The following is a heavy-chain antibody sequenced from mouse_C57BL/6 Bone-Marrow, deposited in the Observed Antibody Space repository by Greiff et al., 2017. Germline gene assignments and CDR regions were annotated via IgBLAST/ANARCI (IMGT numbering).Heavy chain of an antibody. V-gene: IGHV1-69*01. Sequence: QVHVKQPGAELVMPGASVKLSCKASGYTFTSYWMHWVKQRPGQGLEWIGEIDPSDSYTNYNQKFKGKSTLTVDKSSSTAYMQLSSLTSEDSAVYYCARSPDYGSSYDWYFDVWGTGTTVTVSS. CDR3: ARSPDYGSSYDWYFDV. CDR1: GYTFTSYW. D-gene: IGHD1-1*01. J-gene: IGHJ1*03. CDR2: IDPSDSYT.